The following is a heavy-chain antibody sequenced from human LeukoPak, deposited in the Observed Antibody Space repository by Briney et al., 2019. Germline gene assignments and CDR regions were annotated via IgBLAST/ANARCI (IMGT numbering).Heavy chain of an antibody. J-gene: IGHJ4*02. CDR2: IYTSGTT. Sequence: SETLSLTCTVSGGSINGHYCSWIRQPAGKGLEWIGHIYTSGTTNYNPSLKSRVTMSVDTSKHQFSLKLSSVTAADTAVYYCAREYSSGWDYFDYWGQGTLVTVSS. CDR3: AREYSSGWDYFDY. CDR1: GGSINGHY. D-gene: IGHD6-19*01. V-gene: IGHV4-4*07.